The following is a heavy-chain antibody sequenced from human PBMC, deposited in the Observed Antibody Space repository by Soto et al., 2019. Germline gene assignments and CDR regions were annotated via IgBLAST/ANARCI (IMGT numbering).Heavy chain of an antibody. D-gene: IGHD3-10*01. CDR2: IYYSGST. J-gene: IGHJ6*02. Sequence: QVQLQESDPGLVKPSQTLSLTCTVSGGSISSGGYYWSWIRQHPGKGLEWIGYIYYSGSTYYNPSLKSRVTISVDTSKNQFSLKLSSVTAADTAVYYCARNLGMVRGVIRYYYYGMDVWGQGTTVTVSS. CDR1: GGSISSGGYY. CDR3: ARNLGMVRGVIRYYYYGMDV. V-gene: IGHV4-31*03.